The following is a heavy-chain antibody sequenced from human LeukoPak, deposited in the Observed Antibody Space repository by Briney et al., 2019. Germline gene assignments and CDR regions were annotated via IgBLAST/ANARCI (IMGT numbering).Heavy chain of an antibody. D-gene: IGHD2-2*01. Sequence: WIGRIYTSGSTNYNPSLKGRVTISVDTSKNQFSLKLSSVTAADTAVYYCARGLNQLLPFDYWGQGTLVTVSS. CDR3: ARGLNQLLPFDY. V-gene: IGHV4-4*07. CDR2: IYTSGST. J-gene: IGHJ4*02.